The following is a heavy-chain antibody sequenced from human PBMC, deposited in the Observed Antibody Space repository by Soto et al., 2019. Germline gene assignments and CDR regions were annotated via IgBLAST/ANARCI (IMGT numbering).Heavy chain of an antibody. D-gene: IGHD1-1*01. V-gene: IGHV4-59*01. CDR3: ERDIYNSDLGY. Sequence: SETLSLTCTVSGGPISNYYWSWIRQPPGKGPEWIGYIYYSGSTKYNPSLKSRVSMSVDTSKNQFFLNLRPVSAADTAVYYCERDIYNSDLGYWGQGALVTVYS. J-gene: IGHJ4*02. CDR2: IYYSGST. CDR1: GGPISNYY.